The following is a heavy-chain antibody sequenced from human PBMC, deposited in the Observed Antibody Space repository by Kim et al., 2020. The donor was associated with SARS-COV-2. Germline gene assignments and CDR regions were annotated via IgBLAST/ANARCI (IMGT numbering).Heavy chain of an antibody. Sequence: GGSLRLSCVASGFTFSDYSMNWFRQAPGKGLECVSVIGSKGYPTYYADSVKGRFTMSKDNSRNTVDLQMSSLRAEDTATYYCAKEITMGGQRYSDQWGQG. CDR1: GFTFSDYS. CDR2: IGSKGYPT. D-gene: IGHD1-26*01. CDR3: AKEITMGGQRYSDQ. J-gene: IGHJ4*02. V-gene: IGHV3-23*01.